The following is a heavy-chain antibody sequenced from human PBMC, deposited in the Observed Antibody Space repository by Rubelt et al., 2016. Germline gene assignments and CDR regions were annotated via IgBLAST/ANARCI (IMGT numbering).Heavy chain of an antibody. D-gene: IGHD1-26*01. J-gene: IGHJ4*02. Sequence: QVQLVQSGAEVKKPGSSVKVSCKASGGTFSSYAISWVRQAPGQVLEWMGGIIPIFGTANKGKKLQGRVTITADESTSTAYMELSSLRSEDTAVYYCATVNLSGSYSYWGQGTLVTVSS. CDR2: IIPIFGTA. CDR3: ATVNLSGSYSY. CDR1: GGTFSSYA. V-gene: IGHV1-69*01.